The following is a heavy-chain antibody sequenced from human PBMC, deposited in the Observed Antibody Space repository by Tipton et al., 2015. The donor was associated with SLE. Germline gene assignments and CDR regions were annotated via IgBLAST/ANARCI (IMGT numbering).Heavy chain of an antibody. Sequence: TLSLTCAVYGGSFSDYYWSWIRQPPGKGLEWIGEINHSGSTNYNPSLKSRVTISVDTSKSQFSLKLTSVTAADTAVYYCARQGEYSHWTGFWFDPWGQGSLVTVSS. CDR1: GGSFSDYY. CDR2: INHSGST. V-gene: IGHV4-34*01. J-gene: IGHJ5*02. D-gene: IGHD3/OR15-3a*01. CDR3: ARQGEYSHWTGFWFDP.